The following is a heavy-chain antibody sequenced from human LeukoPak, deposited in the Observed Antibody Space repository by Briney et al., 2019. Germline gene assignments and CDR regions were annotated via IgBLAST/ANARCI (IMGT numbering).Heavy chain of an antibody. CDR2: ISDSGGST. CDR1: GFTFSSYA. V-gene: IGHV3-23*01. J-gene: IGHJ4*02. CDR3: AKSREVAEYTYYFDY. D-gene: IGHD6-19*01. Sequence: QPGRSLRLSCAASGFTFSSYAMSWVRQAPGKGLEWVSAISDSGGSTYYADSVKGRFTISRDNSKNTLYLQMNSLRAEDTAVYYCAKSREVAEYTYYFDYWGQGTLVTVSS.